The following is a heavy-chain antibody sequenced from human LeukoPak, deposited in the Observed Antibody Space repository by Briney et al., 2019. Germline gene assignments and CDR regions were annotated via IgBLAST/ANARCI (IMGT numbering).Heavy chain of an antibody. CDR1: GLTFSRYY. V-gene: IGHV3-74*01. D-gene: IGHD6-13*01. CDR2: INSDGSST. J-gene: IGHJ4*02. CDR3: TRVFVGDEYSSSGY. Sequence: PGGSLRLSCAASGLTFSRYYMHWVRQAPGKGLVWVPRINSDGSSTTYADSVKGRFTISRDNAKNTLYLQMNSLKVEDTAVYYCTRVFVGDEYSSSGYWGQGTLVTVSS.